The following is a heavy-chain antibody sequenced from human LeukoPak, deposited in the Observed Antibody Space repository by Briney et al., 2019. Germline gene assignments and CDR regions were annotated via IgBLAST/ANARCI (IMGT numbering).Heavy chain of an antibody. CDR2: INNDGSTT. CDR3: ARDYSSWFDY. CDR1: GFTFCSIW. J-gene: IGHJ4*02. V-gene: IGHV3-74*01. D-gene: IGHD6-6*01. Sequence: LSFSCAASGFTFCSIWIQRLRPAPGKGWVWGSIINNDGSTTNYADAVKGRFTISRDNAKNTLYLQLNSLRPEDTAIYYCARDYSSWFDYWGQGTLVTVSS.